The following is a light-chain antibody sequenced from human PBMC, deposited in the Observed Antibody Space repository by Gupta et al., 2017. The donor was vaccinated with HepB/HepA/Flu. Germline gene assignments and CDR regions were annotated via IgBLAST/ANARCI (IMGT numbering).Light chain of an antibody. CDR1: QSVSSSY. CDR2: GAS. J-gene: IGKJ1*01. Sequence: EIVLTQSPGTLSLSPGERAALSCRASQSVSSSYLAWYQQKPGQAPRLLIYGASSRATGIPDRFSGSGSETEFTLTISRREPEDFAVYYCQQEGNSPWTFGQGTXVEIK. V-gene: IGKV3-20*01. CDR3: QQEGNSPWT.